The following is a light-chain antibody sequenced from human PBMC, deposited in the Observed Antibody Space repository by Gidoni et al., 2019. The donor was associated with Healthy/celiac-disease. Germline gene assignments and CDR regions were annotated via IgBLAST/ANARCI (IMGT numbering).Light chain of an antibody. CDR3: MQTQQSPT. CDR2: LGS. V-gene: IGKV2-28*01. Sequence: DIVMTQSPLSLPVTPGEPASISCRSSQSLLQSNGYNYLDWYLQKPGQSPQLLIYLGSNRASGVPDRFIGSGSGTDFTLKISRVEAEDVGVYYCMQTQQSPTFGQGTKVEIK. J-gene: IGKJ1*01. CDR1: QSLLQSNGYNY.